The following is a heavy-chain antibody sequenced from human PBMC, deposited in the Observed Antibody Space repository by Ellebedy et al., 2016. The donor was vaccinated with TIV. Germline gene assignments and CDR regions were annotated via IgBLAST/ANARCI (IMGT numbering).Heavy chain of an antibody. J-gene: IGHJ4*01. Sequence: PGGSLRLSCAASGFTFTNYAMNWVRQPPGKGLEWVSGITGSGGSTYYADSVRGRFTISRDMFKNTVDLQMTGLRAEDTAVYYCATEVRPNDYWGRGTLVTVSS. CDR2: ITGSGGST. V-gene: IGHV3-23*01. CDR1: GFTFTNYA. CDR3: ATEVRPNDY.